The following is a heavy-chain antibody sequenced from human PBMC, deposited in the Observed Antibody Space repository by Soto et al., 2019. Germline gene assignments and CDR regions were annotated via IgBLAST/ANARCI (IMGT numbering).Heavy chain of an antibody. CDR2: IIPIFGTP. Sequence: QVQLVQSGAEVKKPGSSVKVSCKASGGIFSTYAISWLRQAPGQGLEWMGGIIPIFGTPNYAQRFQGRVPITADESTSTAYMELSRLRSEDTAVYYCARDREDYGSGNYYNRIDFWGQGTLVTVSS. J-gene: IGHJ4*02. D-gene: IGHD3-10*01. CDR3: ARDREDYGSGNYYNRIDF. V-gene: IGHV1-69*01. CDR1: GGIFSTYA.